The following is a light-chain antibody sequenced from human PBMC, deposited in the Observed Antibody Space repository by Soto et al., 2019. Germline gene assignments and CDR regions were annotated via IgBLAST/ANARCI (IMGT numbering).Light chain of an antibody. CDR2: GNS. CDR3: QSYDSSLSAHV. V-gene: IGLV1-40*02. CDR1: SSNIGAGYD. J-gene: IGLJ1*01. Sequence: QSAMTQPPSVSGATGQRVTISCTGSSSNIGAGYDVHWYQQLPGTAPKLLIYGNSNRPSGVPDRFSGSKSGTSASLAITGLQAEDEADYYCQSYDSSLSAHVFGTGT.